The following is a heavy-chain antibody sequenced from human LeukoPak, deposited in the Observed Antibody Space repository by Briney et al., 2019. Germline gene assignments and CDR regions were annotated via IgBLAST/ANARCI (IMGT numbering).Heavy chain of an antibody. CDR2: ISYDGSNK. D-gene: IGHD3-22*01. CDR3: AKSHASSGYYLDY. Sequence: GRSLRLSCAASGFTFSSYGMHWVRQAPGKGLEWVAVISYDGSNKYYADSVKGRFTISRDNSKNTLYLQMNSLRAEDTAEYYCAKSHASSGYYLDYWGQGTLVTVSS. CDR1: GFTFSSYG. J-gene: IGHJ4*02. V-gene: IGHV3-30*18.